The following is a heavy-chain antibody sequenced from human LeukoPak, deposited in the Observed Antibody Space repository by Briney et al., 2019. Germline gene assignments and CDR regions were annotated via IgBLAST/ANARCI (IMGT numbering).Heavy chain of an antibody. CDR1: GFTFGDYA. CDR3: TRTPSAAAPFDY. J-gene: IGHJ4*02. CDR2: IRSKAYGGTP. Sequence: GGSLRLSCTGSGFTFGDYAMSWVRQAPGKGLEWVAFIRSKAYGGTPEYAASVKGRFTISRDDSKHIAYVQMNSLRTEDTAVYYCTRTPSAAAPFDYWGQGSLVTVSS. D-gene: IGHD2-2*01. V-gene: IGHV3-49*04.